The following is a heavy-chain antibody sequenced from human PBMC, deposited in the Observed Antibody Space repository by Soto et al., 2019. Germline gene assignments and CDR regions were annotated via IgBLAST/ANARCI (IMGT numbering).Heavy chain of an antibody. CDR2: IYYSGST. V-gene: IGHV4-59*12. Sequence: SETLSLTCTVSGGSISSYYWTWIRQPPGKGLEWIGYIYYSGSTNYNPSLKSRVTISVDTSKTQFSLKLSSVTAADTAVYYCARAYGLPTVLFDYWGQGTLVTVSS. J-gene: IGHJ4*02. D-gene: IGHD2-8*01. CDR3: ARAYGLPTVLFDY. CDR1: GGSISSYY.